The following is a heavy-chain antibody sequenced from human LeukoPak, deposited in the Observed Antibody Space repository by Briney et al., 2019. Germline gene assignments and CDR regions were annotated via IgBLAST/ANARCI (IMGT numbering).Heavy chain of an antibody. Sequence: PGGSLRLSCAASGFTFSSYAMHWVRQAPGKGLEYVSAISSNGGSTYYANSVKGRFTISRDNSKNTLYLQMGSLRAEDMAVYYCAREHINCNYSSDYYYMDVWGKGTTVTVSS. D-gene: IGHD1-7*01. CDR2: ISSNGGST. CDR3: AREHINCNYSSDYYYMDV. V-gene: IGHV3-64*01. CDR1: GFTFSSYA. J-gene: IGHJ6*03.